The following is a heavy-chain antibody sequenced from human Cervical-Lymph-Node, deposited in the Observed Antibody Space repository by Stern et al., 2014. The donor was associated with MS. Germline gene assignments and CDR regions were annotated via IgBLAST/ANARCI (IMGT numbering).Heavy chain of an antibody. V-gene: IGHV3-20*01. Sequence: EVQLEESGGGVVRPGRSLRLSCAASGFTFEDYGMSWVRQAPGKGLEWVAANNWNGGSTVYAGSVQGRFTISRDNAKNSLYLQMNSLRAEDTALYHCARAFCTGGVCYSFPFYGMDVWGQGTTVTVSS. CDR3: ARAFCTGGVCYSFPFYGMDV. J-gene: IGHJ6*02. CDR2: NNWNGGST. CDR1: GFTFEDYG. D-gene: IGHD2-8*02.